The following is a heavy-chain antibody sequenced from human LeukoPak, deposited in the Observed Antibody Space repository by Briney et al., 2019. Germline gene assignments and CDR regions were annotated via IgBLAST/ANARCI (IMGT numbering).Heavy chain of an antibody. J-gene: IGHJ6*02. CDR2: INSDGSST. CDR3: ARGGSYYMDPYYYYGMDV. CDR1: GFTFSSYW. Sequence: GGSLRLSCAASGFTFSSYWMHWVRQAPGKGLVWVSRINSDGSSTSYADSVKGRFTISRGNAKNTLYLQMNSLRAEDTAVYYCARGGSYYMDPYYYYGMDVWGQGTTVTVSS. D-gene: IGHD1-26*01. V-gene: IGHV3-74*01.